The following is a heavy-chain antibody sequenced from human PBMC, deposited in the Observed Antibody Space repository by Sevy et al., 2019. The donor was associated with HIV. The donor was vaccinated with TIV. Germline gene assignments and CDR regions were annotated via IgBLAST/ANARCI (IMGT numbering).Heavy chain of an antibody. CDR2: ISGSGSNT. Sequence: GGSLRLSCAASGFSFSTYAMTWVRQAPGKGLEWVSAISGSGSNTYNADSVKGRFTISRDNAKNSLYLQMDSLRAEDTALYYCARYDFWSGFHDYFDSWGQGTLVTVSS. J-gene: IGHJ4*02. CDR3: ARYDFWSGFHDYFDS. D-gene: IGHD3-3*01. CDR1: GFSFSTYA. V-gene: IGHV3-23*01.